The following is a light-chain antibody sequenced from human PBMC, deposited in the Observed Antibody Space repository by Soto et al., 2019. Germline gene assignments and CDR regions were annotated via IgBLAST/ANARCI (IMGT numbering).Light chain of an antibody. Sequence: DIQMNQSPSTLSASVGDRVSITCRASQSVGNSLAWYQQRPGKAPKLLIFDASTLESGVPSKFSGSGSDTEFTFTISSLHPEASATYYCQQYNTYGLTFGGGTKVEIK. V-gene: IGKV1-5*01. J-gene: IGKJ4*02. CDR1: QSVGNS. CDR3: QQYNTYGLT. CDR2: DAS.